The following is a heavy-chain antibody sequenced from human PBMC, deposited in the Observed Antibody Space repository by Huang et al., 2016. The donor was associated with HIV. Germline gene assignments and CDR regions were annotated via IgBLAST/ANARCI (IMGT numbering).Heavy chain of an antibody. D-gene: IGHD2-2*01. Sequence: QMTLKESGPTLVKPTQTLTLTCTFSGFSLSTSGVGVGWIRPPPRKALEWLALIYWDADKRYSPTLKSRLTITKDTSKNQVVLTMTNMDPVDTATYYCAHGHSTSWPNWYFDLWGRGTLVTVSS. CDR1: GFSLSTSGVG. J-gene: IGHJ2*01. V-gene: IGHV2-5*02. CDR2: IYWDADK. CDR3: AHGHSTSWPNWYFDL.